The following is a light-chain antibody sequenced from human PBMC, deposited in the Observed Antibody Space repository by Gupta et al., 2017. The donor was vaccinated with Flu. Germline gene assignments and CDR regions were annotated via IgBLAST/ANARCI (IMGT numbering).Light chain of an antibody. V-gene: IGLV2-23*02. CDR1: SSDVGSYNL. J-gene: IGLJ2*01. Sequence: SITISCTGTSSDVGSYNLVSWYQQHPGKAPKLRMYEVTKRPSGVSNRFSGSKSGNTDSLTISGLQAEDEAEYDCCSSAHSNSVVCGGGTKLT. CDR2: EVT. CDR3: CSSAHSNSVV.